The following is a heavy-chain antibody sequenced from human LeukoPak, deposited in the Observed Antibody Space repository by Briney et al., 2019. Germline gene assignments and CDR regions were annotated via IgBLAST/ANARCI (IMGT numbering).Heavy chain of an antibody. D-gene: IGHD3-3*01. CDR1: GFTFSSYA. V-gene: IGHV3-23*01. CDR2: ISGSGGST. CDR3: AKGQTYYDFWSGYFDY. Sequence: GSLRLSCAASGFTFSSYAMSWVRQAPGKGLEWVSAISGSGGSTYYADSVKGRFTISRDNSKNTLYLQMNSLRAEDTAVYYCAKGQTYYDFWSGYFDYWGQGTLVTVSS. J-gene: IGHJ4*02.